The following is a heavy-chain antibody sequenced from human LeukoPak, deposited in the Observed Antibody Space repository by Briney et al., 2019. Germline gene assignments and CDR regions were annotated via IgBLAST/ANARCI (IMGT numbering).Heavy chain of an antibody. CDR2: IYTSGNT. D-gene: IGHD6-19*01. Sequence: PSQTLSLTCTVSGGSISSGNYYWSWIRQPAGKGLEWIGRIYTSGNTHYNSSPKRRVPISMDTSKNQCSRKLCDVTAADTAVYYCARRGSIAVAGIGGVFDYWGQGTLVTVSS. CDR1: GGSISSGNYY. V-gene: IGHV4-61*02. J-gene: IGHJ4*02. CDR3: ARRGSIAVAGIGGVFDY.